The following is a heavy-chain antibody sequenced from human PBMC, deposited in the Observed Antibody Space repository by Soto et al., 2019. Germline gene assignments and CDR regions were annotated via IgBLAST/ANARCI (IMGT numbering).Heavy chain of an antibody. J-gene: IGHJ4*02. CDR3: ARSKDIVVVVAATGYGDYRFYFDY. CDR1: GGSISSSLHY. CDR2: IYYSGST. D-gene: IGHD2-15*01. Sequence: SETLSLTCTVSGGSISSSLHYWGWIRQPPGKGLEWIGSIYYSGSTYYNPSLKSRVTISEDTSRNQFSLKLSSVTAADTAVYYCARSKDIVVVVAATGYGDYRFYFDYWGQGSLVTVSS. V-gene: IGHV4-39*01.